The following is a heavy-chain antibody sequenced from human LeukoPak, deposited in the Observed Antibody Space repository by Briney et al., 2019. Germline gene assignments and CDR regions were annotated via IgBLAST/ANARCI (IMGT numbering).Heavy chain of an antibody. Sequence: PSETLSLTCAVYGGSFSGYYWSWIRQPPGKGLEWIGEINHSGSTNYNPSLKSRVTISVDTSKNQSSLKLSSVTAADTAVYYCARGVGSYGMDVWGQGTTVTVSS. CDR2: INHSGST. J-gene: IGHJ6*02. CDR3: ARGVGSYGMDV. V-gene: IGHV4-34*01. CDR1: GGSFSGYY.